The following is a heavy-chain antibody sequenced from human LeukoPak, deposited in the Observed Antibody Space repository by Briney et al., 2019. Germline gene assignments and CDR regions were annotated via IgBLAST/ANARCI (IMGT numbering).Heavy chain of an antibody. V-gene: IGHV1-69*13. CDR3: ARDRPGSLPFDY. D-gene: IGHD1-26*01. J-gene: IGHJ4*02. CDR1: GGTISIYA. Sequence: SVKVSCTASGGTISIYAISWVRQAPGQGLEWMGGIIPIFGTANYAQKFQGRVTITADESTSTAYMELSSLRSEDTAVYYCARDRPGSLPFDYWGQGTLVTVSS. CDR2: IIPIFGTA.